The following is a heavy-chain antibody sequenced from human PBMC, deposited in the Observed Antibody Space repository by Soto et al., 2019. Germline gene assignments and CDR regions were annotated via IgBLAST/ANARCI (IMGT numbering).Heavy chain of an antibody. CDR1: GGSISSGGYS. CDR3: ARGGMTTFDY. V-gene: IGHV4-30-2*01. CDR2: IYHSGST. D-gene: IGHD4-17*01. Sequence: SETLSLTCAVSGGSISSGGYSWSWIRQPPGKGLEWIGYIYHSGSTYYNPSLKSRVTISVDRSKNQFSLKLSSVTAADTAVYYCARGGMTTFDYWGQGTLVTVSS. J-gene: IGHJ4*02.